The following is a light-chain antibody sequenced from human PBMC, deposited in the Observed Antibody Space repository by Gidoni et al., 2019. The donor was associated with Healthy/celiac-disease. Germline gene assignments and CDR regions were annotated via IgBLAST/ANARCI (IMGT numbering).Light chain of an antibody. CDR3: QQSYSTPDT. V-gene: IGKV1-39*01. Sequence: DIQMTQSPSSLPASVGDRVTITCRASQSSSSYLNWYQQKPGKAPKLLIYAASSLQSGVPSRFSGSGSGTDFTLTISSLQPEDFATYYCQQSYSTPDTFXQXTKLEIK. J-gene: IGKJ2*01. CDR2: AAS. CDR1: QSSSSY.